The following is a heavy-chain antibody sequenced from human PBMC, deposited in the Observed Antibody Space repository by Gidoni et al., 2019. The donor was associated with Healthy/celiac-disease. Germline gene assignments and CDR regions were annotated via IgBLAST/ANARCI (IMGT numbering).Heavy chain of an antibody. CDR1: GGTFSSYA. CDR2: IIPIFGTA. CDR3: ASRRFLEWLSENARFDY. Sequence: QVQLVQSGAEVKKPGSSVKVSCKASGGTFSSYAISWVRQAPGQGLEWMGGIIPIFGTANYAQKFQGRVTITADKSTSTAYMELSSLRSEDTAVYYCASRRFLEWLSENARFDYWGQGTLVTVSS. J-gene: IGHJ4*02. D-gene: IGHD3-3*01. V-gene: IGHV1-69*06.